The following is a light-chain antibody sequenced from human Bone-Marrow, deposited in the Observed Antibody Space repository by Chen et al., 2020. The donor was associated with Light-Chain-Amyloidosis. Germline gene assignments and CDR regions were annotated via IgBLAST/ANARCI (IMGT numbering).Light chain of an antibody. CDR2: DDS. CDR3: QVWDRNSDRPV. J-gene: IGLJ3*02. Sequence: SYVLTQPSSVSVAPGQTATIACGGNNIGTTSVHWYKQTPGQAPLLVVYDDSDRPSGIPERLSGSNSGNTATLTISRVEAGDEADYYCQVWDRNSDRPVFGGGTKLTVL. CDR1: NIGTTS. V-gene: IGLV3-21*02.